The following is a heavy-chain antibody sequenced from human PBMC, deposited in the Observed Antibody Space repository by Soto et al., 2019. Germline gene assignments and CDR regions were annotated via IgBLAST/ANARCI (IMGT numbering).Heavy chain of an antibody. CDR1: GGSFSGYY. V-gene: IGHV4-34*01. CDR3: ARGFNYYDTANDSTGRFDP. D-gene: IGHD3-22*01. CDR2: INHSGST. J-gene: IGHJ5*02. Sequence: SETLSLTCAVYGGSFSGYYWSWIRQPPGKGLEWIGEINHSGSTNYNPSLKSRVTISVDTSKNQFSLKLSSVTAADTAVYYCARGFNYYDTANDSTGRFDPWGQGTLVTVSS.